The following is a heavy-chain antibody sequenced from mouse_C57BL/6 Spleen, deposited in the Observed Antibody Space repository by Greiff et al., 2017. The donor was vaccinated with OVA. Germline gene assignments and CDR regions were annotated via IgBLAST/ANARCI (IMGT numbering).Heavy chain of an antibody. J-gene: IGHJ1*03. CDR3: ARWEYYGSYWYFDV. V-gene: IGHV1-82*01. CDR1: GYAFSSSW. Sequence: VQLQQSGPELVKPGASVKISCKASGYAFSSSWMNWVKQRPGKGLEWIGRIYPGDGDTNSNGKFKGKATLTADKSSSTAYMQLSSLTSEDSAVYLCARWEYYGSYWYFDVWGTGTTVTVSS. D-gene: IGHD1-1*01. CDR2: IYPGDGDT.